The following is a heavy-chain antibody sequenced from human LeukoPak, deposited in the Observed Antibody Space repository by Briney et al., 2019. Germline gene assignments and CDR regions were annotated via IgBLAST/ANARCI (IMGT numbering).Heavy chain of an antibody. CDR1: GYTFTDYT. CDR2: INGGSGNT. D-gene: IGHD3-22*01. J-gene: IGHJ1*01. CDR3: ANPRYDSSGYYYVD. Sequence: GASVTVSCKASGYTFTDYTMHWLRQAPGQRLDWMGWINGGSGNTKYSPDFQGRVTITRDTSASTAYMELSSLRSEDTAVYYCANPRYDSSGYYYVDWGQGTLVTVSS. V-gene: IGHV1-3*01.